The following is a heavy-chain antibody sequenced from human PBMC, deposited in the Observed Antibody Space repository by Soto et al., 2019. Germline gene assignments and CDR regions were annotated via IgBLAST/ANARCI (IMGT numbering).Heavy chain of an antibody. CDR1: GYNFATYW. CDR2: IYPGDSDT. CDR3: ARRGYSYGLDV. Sequence: GESLKISCKGSGYNFATYWIAWVRQLPGKGPEWMGIIYPGDSDTSYSPSFQGQVTISVDKSISTAYLQWNSLKASDTAVYYCARRGYSYGLDVWGQGTKVTVSS. V-gene: IGHV5-51*01. D-gene: IGHD5-18*01. J-gene: IGHJ6*02.